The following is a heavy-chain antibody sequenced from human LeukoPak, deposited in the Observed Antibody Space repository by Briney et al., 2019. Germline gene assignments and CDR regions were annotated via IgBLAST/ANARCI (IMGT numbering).Heavy chain of an antibody. D-gene: IGHD2-2*01. CDR1: GYSFTNNW. CDR2: VDPSDSNT. Sequence: GESLRISCKGSGYSFTNNWISWVRQMPGKGLGWMGRVDPSDSNTHYSPSFQGLVTISADKSISTAYLQWTSLKASDTAMYYCARQGRAYCSGTTCYASFWYWGQGTPVTVSS. CDR3: ARQGRAYCSGTTCYASFWY. V-gene: IGHV5-10-1*01. J-gene: IGHJ4*02.